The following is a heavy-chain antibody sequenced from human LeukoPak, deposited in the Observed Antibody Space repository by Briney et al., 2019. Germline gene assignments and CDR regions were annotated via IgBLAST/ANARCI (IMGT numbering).Heavy chain of an antibody. CDR1: GGSINNYY. J-gene: IGHJ4*02. CDR2: IYSSGST. CDR3: AREAIY. Sequence: PSETLSLTCTVSGGSINNYYWNWIRQPPGKGLEWIGFIYSSGSTNYNPSLKSRVTISVDTSKNQFSLKLTSVTAADTAVYYCAREAIYWGQGALVTVSS. V-gene: IGHV4-59*08.